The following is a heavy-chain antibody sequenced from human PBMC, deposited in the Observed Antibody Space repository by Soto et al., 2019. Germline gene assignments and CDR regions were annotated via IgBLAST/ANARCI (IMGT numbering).Heavy chain of an antibody. V-gene: IGHV1-8*01. CDR2: MNPNSGNT. Sequence: ASVKVSCKASGYTFTSYDINWVRQATGQGLEWMGWMNPNSGNTGYAQKFQGRVTMTRNTSISTAYMELSSLRSDDTALYYCARDLQYYDFWSGQPGFDYWGQGALVTVSS. CDR1: GYTFTSYD. D-gene: IGHD3-3*01. CDR3: ARDLQYYDFWSGQPGFDY. J-gene: IGHJ4*02.